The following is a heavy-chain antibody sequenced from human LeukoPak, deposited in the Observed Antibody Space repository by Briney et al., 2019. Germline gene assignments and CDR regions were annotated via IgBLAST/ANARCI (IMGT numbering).Heavy chain of an antibody. Sequence: GGSLRLSCAASGFTFSRLDMHWVRQAPGKGLEWVAVIWSEGADKYYADSVRGRFTISGDNSKNTLYLQMNSLRAEDTAVYYCVRRIPQYNAMDVWGQGTTVIVSS. V-gene: IGHV3-33*01. J-gene: IGHJ6*02. D-gene: IGHD6-6*01. CDR2: IWSEGADK. CDR1: GFTFSRLD. CDR3: VRRIPQYNAMDV.